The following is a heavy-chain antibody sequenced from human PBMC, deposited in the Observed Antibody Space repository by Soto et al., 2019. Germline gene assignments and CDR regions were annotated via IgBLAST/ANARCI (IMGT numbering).Heavy chain of an antibody. J-gene: IGHJ6*02. CDR1: GYTFTGYY. CDR3: ARHRPDRGGEYYYYYGMDV. D-gene: IGHD3-10*01. Sequence: ASVKVSCKASGYTFTGYYMHWVRQAPGQGLEWMGWINPNSGGTNYAQKFQGWVTMTRDTPISTAYMELGRLRSDDTAVYCCARHRPDRGGEYYYYYGMDVWGQGTTVTVSS. V-gene: IGHV1-2*04. CDR2: INPNSGGT.